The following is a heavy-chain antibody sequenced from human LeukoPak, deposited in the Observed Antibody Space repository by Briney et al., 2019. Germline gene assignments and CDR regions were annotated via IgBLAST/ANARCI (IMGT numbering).Heavy chain of an antibody. CDR3: ARDFDQPSGN. Sequence: GGSLRLSCAASGFTFSIYWMHWVRQAPGKGLVWVSRINSDGTSTGYADSVRGRFTISRDNAENTLYLQMNSLGAEDTAVCYCARDFDQPSGNWGQGTLVTVSS. J-gene: IGHJ4*02. CDR2: INSDGTST. D-gene: IGHD3-9*01. CDR1: GFTFSIYW. V-gene: IGHV3-74*01.